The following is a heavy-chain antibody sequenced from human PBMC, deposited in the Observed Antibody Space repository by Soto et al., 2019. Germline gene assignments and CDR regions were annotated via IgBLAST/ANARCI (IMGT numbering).Heavy chain of an antibody. CDR2: ILPVYDTT. Sequence: QEKLVQTGAEVKTPGSSVKVSCKISGGSFRNNAFSWVRQAPGQGLEWMGQILPVYDTTKYARKFEGRVTITADNSTTTIHMELETVRSDDTAVYYCARMRGMLLGSFDVWGQGTTVSVSS. V-gene: IGHV1-69*06. D-gene: IGHD3-16*01. CDR1: GGSFRNNA. CDR3: ARMRGMLLGSFDV. J-gene: IGHJ3*01.